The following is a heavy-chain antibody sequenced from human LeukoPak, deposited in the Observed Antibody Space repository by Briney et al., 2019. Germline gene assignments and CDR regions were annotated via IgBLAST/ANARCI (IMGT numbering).Heavy chain of an antibody. CDR1: GFTFSSYA. V-gene: IGHV3-30*04. D-gene: IGHD6-19*01. CDR3: ARDLRHSSTDY. CDR2: IPYDGSNK. Sequence: GRSLRLSCAASGFTFSSYAMHWVRQAPGKGLEWVAVIPYDGSNKYYADSVKGRFTISRDNSKNTLYLQMNSLRAEDTAVYYCARDLRHSSTDYWGQGTLVTVSS. J-gene: IGHJ4*02.